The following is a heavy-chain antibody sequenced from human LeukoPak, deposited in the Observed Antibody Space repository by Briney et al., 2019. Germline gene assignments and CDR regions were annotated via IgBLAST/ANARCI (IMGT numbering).Heavy chain of an antibody. V-gene: IGHV3-7*01. J-gene: IGHJ3*02. Sequence: GGSLRLSCAASGFTFSDYYMSWIRQAPGKGLEWVANIKQDGSEKYYVDSVKGRFTISRDNAKNSLYLQMNSLRAEDTAVYYCARVSPDRLEDAFDIWGQGTMVTVSS. CDR3: ARVSPDRLEDAFDI. CDR2: IKQDGSEK. D-gene: IGHD1-1*01. CDR1: GFTFSDYY.